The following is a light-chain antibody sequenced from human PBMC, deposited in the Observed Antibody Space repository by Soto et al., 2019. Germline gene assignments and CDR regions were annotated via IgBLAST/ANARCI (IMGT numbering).Light chain of an antibody. Sequence: EIVLTQSPATLSLSPGERATLSCRASQSVSSYLAWYQQKPGQAPRLLIYDASNRATGIPARFSGRESGTDFTLTISSLEPEDFAVYYCQQRSNWPPLFTFGPGTKVDIK. J-gene: IGKJ3*01. CDR2: DAS. V-gene: IGKV3-11*01. CDR3: QQRSNWPPLFT. CDR1: QSVSSY.